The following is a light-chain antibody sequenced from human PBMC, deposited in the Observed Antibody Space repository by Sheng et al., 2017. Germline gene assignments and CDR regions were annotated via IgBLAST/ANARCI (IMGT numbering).Light chain of an antibody. Sequence: EILLTQSPGTLSLSPGERATLSCRASQTLSDNYLAWYQQKPGQAPRLLIYGASSRATGIPRQVQWQWVWGETSLSPSAACSLMILSTYYCQQYNSFRWTFGQGTEGGIQT. V-gene: IGKV3-20*01. CDR1: QTLSDNY. CDR2: GAS. J-gene: IGKJ1*01. CDR3: QQYNSFRWT.